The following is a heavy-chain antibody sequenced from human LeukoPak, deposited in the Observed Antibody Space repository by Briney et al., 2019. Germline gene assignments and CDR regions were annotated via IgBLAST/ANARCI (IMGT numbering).Heavy chain of an antibody. CDR2: INHSGST. Sequence: KPSETLSLTCAVYGGSFSGYYWSWIRQPPPKGLERIGEINHSGSTNYNPSLKSRVTISVDTSKNQFSLKLSSVTAADTAVYYCASPGVVPAALDSYGMDVWGQGTTVTVSS. J-gene: IGHJ6*02. CDR1: GGSFSGYY. V-gene: IGHV4-34*01. D-gene: IGHD2-2*01. CDR3: ASPGVVPAALDSYGMDV.